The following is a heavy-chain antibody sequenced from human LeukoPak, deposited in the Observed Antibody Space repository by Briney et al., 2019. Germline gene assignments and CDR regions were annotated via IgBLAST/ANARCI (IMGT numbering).Heavy chain of an antibody. CDR3: ARASTWVPGEDSSGYYYPYAFDL. V-gene: IGHV3-30-3*01. CDR2: ISHDGNNK. J-gene: IGHJ3*01. CDR1: GFTFSSNV. D-gene: IGHD3-22*01. Sequence: GGSLRLSCAASGFTFSSNVMHWVRLAPGKGLEWVAAISHDGNNKYYADSVKGRFSISRDNSKNTLYLPINSLRAEDTALFYCARASTWVPGEDSSGYYYPYAFDLWGQGTMVTVSS.